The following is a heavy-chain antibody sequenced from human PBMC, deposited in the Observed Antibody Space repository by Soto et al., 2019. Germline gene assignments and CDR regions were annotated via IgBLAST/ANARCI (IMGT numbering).Heavy chain of an antibody. CDR2: VFYTGIT. D-gene: IGHD6-25*01. CDR1: GGSISSYY. CDR3: AKLGAAAGTT. V-gene: IGHV4-59*01. Sequence: QVHLQESGPGLVKPSETLSLTCTVSGGSISSYYWSWIRQPPGKGLEWIGYVFYTGITKYNPSFQSRATISGDTSRNQFSLNLMSVTAADTAVYYCAKLGAAAGTTWGQGILVNVSP. J-gene: IGHJ4*02.